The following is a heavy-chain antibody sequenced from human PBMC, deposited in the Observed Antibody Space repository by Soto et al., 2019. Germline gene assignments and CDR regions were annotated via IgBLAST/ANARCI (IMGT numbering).Heavy chain of an antibody. J-gene: IGHJ4*02. D-gene: IGHD3-10*01. CDR2: ISFDGSSE. CDR3: ARSVRGVINTGIDY. V-gene: IGHV3-30*04. Sequence: GGSLRLSCVVSGFTFITYAMYWVRQAPGKGLEWVALISFDGSSEYYADSVKGRFTISRDNSKDTLYLQMNSLRVEDTAVFYCARSVRGVINTGIDYWGQGTLVTVSS. CDR1: GFTFITYA.